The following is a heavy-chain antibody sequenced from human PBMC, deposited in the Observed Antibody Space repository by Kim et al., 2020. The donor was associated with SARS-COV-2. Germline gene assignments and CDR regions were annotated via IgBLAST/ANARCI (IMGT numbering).Heavy chain of an antibody. CDR3: AKEHGSNSKNRFDS. Sequence: GGSLRLSCAASGFIFSSNGMHWVRQAPGKGLEWVAVISYDGSNEYYADSVKGRFTISRDNSKNTLYLQMNSLRVEDTALYYCAKEHGSNSKNRFDSWGQG. V-gene: IGHV3-30*18. CDR1: GFIFSSNG. D-gene: IGHD6-13*01. J-gene: IGHJ5*02. CDR2: ISYDGSNE.